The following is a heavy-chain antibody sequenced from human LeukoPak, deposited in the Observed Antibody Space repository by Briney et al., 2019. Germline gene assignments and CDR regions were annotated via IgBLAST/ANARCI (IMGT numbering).Heavy chain of an antibody. CDR3: AREYAPFDY. V-gene: IGHV3-9*01. Sequence: GGSLRLSCAASGFTFDDYAMHWVRQAPGKGLEWVSGISWNSGSIGYADSVKGRFTISRDNAKNSLYLQMNSLRAEDTAVYYCAREYAPFDYWGQGTLVTVSS. CDR1: GFTFDDYA. J-gene: IGHJ4*02. CDR2: ISWNSGSI.